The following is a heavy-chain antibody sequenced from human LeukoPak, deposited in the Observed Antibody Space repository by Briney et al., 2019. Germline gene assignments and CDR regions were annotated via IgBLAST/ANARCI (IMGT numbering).Heavy chain of an antibody. CDR1: GFTFSSYA. CDR3: AGGPYYDILTGRVDY. J-gene: IGHJ4*02. V-gene: IGHV3-30*04. Sequence: PGGSLRLSCAASGFTFSSYAMHWVRQAPGKGLEWVAVISYDGSNKYYADSVKGRFTISRDNSKNTLYLQMNSLRAEDTAVYYCAGGPYYDILTGRVDYWGQGTLVTVSS. D-gene: IGHD3-9*01. CDR2: ISYDGSNK.